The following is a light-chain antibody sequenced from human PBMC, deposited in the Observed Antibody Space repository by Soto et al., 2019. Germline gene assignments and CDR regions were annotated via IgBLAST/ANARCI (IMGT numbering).Light chain of an antibody. CDR2: EGS. Sequence: QSALTQPASVSGSPGQSITISCTGTSSDVGSYNLVSWYQHHPGKAPKLMIYEGSNRPSGVSNRFSGSKSGITASLTISGLQAEDEADYYCCSYAGSSTYVVFGGGTKLTVL. CDR3: CSYAGSSTYVV. V-gene: IGLV2-23*01. CDR1: SSDVGSYNL. J-gene: IGLJ2*01.